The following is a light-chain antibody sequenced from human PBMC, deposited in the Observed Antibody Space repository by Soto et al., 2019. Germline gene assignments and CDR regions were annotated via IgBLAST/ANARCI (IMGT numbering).Light chain of an antibody. Sequence: DIQMTQSPSSLSASVGDRVTITCRASQTISNFLNWYQQKPGKAPKLLIFAASSLQSGVPSRFSGSGSETDFTLTIRSLQPEDFATYYCQQTYSAQYTFGQGTKLEIK. CDR3: QQTYSAQYT. J-gene: IGKJ2*01. CDR2: AAS. CDR1: QTISNF. V-gene: IGKV1-39*01.